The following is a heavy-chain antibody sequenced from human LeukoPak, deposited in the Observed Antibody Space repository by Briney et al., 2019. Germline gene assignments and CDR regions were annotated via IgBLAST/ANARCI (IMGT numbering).Heavy chain of an antibody. D-gene: IGHD1-26*01. V-gene: IGHV4-59*01. Sequence: SETLSLTCTVSGGSISSYYWSWIRQPPGKGLEWIGYIYYSGSTNYNPSLKSRVTISVDTSKNQLSLKLSSVTAADTAVYYCARDAPVRYSGSYFDYWGQGTLVTVSS. CDR1: GGSISSYY. J-gene: IGHJ4*02. CDR3: ARDAPVRYSGSYFDY. CDR2: IYYSGST.